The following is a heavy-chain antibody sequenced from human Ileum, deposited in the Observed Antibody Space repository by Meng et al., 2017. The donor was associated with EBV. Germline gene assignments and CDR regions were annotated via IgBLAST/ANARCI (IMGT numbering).Heavy chain of an antibody. D-gene: IGHD3-9*01. V-gene: IGHV1-3*01. CDR1: GYTVTSYA. Sequence: GEVGAEVEEPGAAVKVDCKASGYTVTSYAMDWVRQAPGQRLEWMGWINAGNGNTKYSQKFQGRVTITRDTSASTAYMELSSLRSEDTAVYYCARDYDILTGYYNVMGWFDPWGQGTLVTVSS. J-gene: IGHJ5*02. CDR2: INAGNGNT. CDR3: ARDYDILTGYYNVMGWFDP.